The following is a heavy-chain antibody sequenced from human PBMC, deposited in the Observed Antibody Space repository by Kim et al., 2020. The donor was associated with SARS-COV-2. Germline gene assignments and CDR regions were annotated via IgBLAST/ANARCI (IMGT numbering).Heavy chain of an antibody. D-gene: IGHD3-10*01. V-gene: IGHV3-21*01. Sequence: GGSLRLSCAASGFTFSSYSMNWVRQAPGKGLEWVSSISSSSSYIYYADSVKGRFTISRDNAKNSLYLQMNSLRAEDTAVYYCARDTHYYGSCTFDTWGQGALVSVSS. CDR1: GFTFSSYS. CDR2: ISSSSSYI. CDR3: ARDTHYYGSCTFDT. J-gene: IGHJ5*02.